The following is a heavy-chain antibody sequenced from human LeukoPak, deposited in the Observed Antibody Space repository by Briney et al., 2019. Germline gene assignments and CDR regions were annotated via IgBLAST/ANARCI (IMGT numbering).Heavy chain of an antibody. J-gene: IGHJ1*01. CDR1: GGSTSSSSYY. Sequence: SETLSLTCTVSGGSTSSSSYYWGWIRQPPGKGLEWIGSFYYSGSTYYNPSLKSRVTISVDTSKNQFSLKLSSVTAADTAVYYCAGIIAAAVFPIKYFQHWGQGTLVTVSS. D-gene: IGHD6-13*01. CDR2: FYYSGST. V-gene: IGHV4-39*07. CDR3: AGIIAAAVFPIKYFQH.